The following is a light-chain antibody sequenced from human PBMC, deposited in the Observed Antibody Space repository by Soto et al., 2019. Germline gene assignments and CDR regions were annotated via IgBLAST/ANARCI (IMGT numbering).Light chain of an antibody. CDR2: EVS. CDR3: SSYTSTNHVV. CDR1: SSDVGYYNF. V-gene: IGLV2-14*01. Sequence: QSVLTQPASVSGSPGQSIIISCTGTSSDVGYYNFVSWYQQHPGKAPKLMMYEVSNRPSGVPNRFSGSKSGNTASLTISGLQAEDETDYYCSSYTSTNHVVFGGGTKVTVL. J-gene: IGLJ2*01.